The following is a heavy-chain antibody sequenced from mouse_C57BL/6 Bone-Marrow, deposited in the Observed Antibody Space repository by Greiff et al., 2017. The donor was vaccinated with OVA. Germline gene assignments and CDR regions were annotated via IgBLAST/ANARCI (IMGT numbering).Heavy chain of an antibody. CDR1: GYTFTSYW. V-gene: IGHV1-50*01. D-gene: IGHD1-1*01. CDR2: IDPSDSYT. CDR3: ASYYYGSRDY. Sequence: QVQLQQPGAELVKPGASVKLSCKASGYTFTSYWMQWVKQRPGQGLEWIGEIDPSDSYTNYNQKFKGKATLTVDTSSSTAYMQLSSLTSEDSAVYYCASYYYGSRDYWGQGTTRTVSS. J-gene: IGHJ2*01.